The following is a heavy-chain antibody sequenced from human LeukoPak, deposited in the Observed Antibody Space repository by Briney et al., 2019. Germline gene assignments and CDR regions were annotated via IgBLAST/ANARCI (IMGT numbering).Heavy chain of an antibody. D-gene: IGHD6-19*01. V-gene: IGHV1-2*06. CDR3: ARVTVAGDYYYYGMDV. Sequence: ASVKVSCKASGYTFTDFYIHWVRQAPGQGLEWMGRIDPNSGGTNYAQKFQGRITITRDTSASTAYMELSSLRSEDTAVYYCARVTVAGDYYYYGMDVWGQGTTVTVSS. J-gene: IGHJ6*02. CDR1: GYTFTDFY. CDR2: IDPNSGGT.